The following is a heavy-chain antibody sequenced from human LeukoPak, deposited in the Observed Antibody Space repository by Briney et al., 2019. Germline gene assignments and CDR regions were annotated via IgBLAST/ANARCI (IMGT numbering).Heavy chain of an antibody. D-gene: IGHD3-3*01. CDR2: INPNSGGT. V-gene: IGHV1-2*02. J-gene: IGHJ4*02. CDR3: AREGLTIFGVVMPFDY. CDR1: GYTFTGYY. Sequence: ASVKVSCKASGYTFTGYYMHWVRQAPGQGLEWMGWINPNSGGTNYAQKFQGRVTMTRDTSISTAYMELSRLRPDDTAVYYCAREGLTIFGVVMPFDYWGQGTLVTVSS.